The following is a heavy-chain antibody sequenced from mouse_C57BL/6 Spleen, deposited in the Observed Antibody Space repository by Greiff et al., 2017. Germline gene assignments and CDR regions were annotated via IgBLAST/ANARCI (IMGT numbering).Heavy chain of an antibody. D-gene: IGHD2-5*01. CDR2: INPNNGGT. CDR3: ARSPYSNYLAWFAY. J-gene: IGHJ3*01. Sequence: EVQLQQSGPELVKPGASVKISCKASGYTFTDYYMNWVKQSHGKSLEWIGDINPNNGGTSYNQKFTGKATLTVDTSSSTAYMELRSLTSEDSAVXYGARSPYSNYLAWFAYWGQGTLVTVSA. V-gene: IGHV1-26*01. CDR1: GYTFTDYY.